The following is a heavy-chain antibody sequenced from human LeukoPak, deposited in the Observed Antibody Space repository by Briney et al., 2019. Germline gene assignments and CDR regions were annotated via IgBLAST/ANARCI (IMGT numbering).Heavy chain of an antibody. CDR3: ARVPGSHYYYYMDV. Sequence: GGSLRLSCAAFGFKFDDYEMSWVRQVPGKGLEYVSGISKSGRATGYGDSVKGRFTISRDNAENSLFLQMTSLRAEDTALYHCARVPGSHYYYYMDVWGKGAAVTVSS. CDR1: GFKFDDYE. J-gene: IGHJ6*03. V-gene: IGHV3-20*01. CDR2: ISKSGRAT.